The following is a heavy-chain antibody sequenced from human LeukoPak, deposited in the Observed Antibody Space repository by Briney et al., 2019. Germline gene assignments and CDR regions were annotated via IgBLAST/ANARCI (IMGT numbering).Heavy chain of an antibody. CDR2: ISGTGSDI. CDR1: GFILSTYN. Sequence: GGSLRLSCAASGFILSTYNMNWVRQAPGKGLEWVSYISGTGSDIFYADSVKGRFTISRDNAKNSLYLQMNNLRDEDTAVYYCARERLYDYVFAWGQGTLVTVSS. D-gene: IGHD3-16*01. V-gene: IGHV3-48*02. CDR3: ARERLYDYVFA. J-gene: IGHJ4*02.